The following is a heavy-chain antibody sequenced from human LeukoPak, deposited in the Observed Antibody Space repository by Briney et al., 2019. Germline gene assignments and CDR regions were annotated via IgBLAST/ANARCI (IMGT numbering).Heavy chain of an antibody. CDR1: GFTVSSSY. D-gene: IGHD5-12*01. CDR3: ARDQGSGYGGALGY. CDR2: IYSGGNT. Sequence: GGSLRLSCAASGFTVSSSYMSWVRQAPGRGLEGVSLIYSGGNTFYADSVKGRFTISRDNSKNTLYLQMNSLRAEDTAVYYCARDQGSGYGGALGYWGQGTLVTVSS. V-gene: IGHV3-53*01. J-gene: IGHJ4*02.